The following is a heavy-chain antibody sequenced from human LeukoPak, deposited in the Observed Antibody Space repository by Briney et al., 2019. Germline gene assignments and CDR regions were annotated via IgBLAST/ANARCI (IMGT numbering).Heavy chain of an antibody. V-gene: IGHV3-15*01. CDR1: RFTFSSYS. CDR2: IKSKTDGGTT. Sequence: GGSLRLSCAASRFTFSSYSMSWVRQAPGKGLEWVGRIKSKTDGGTTDYAAPVKGRFTISRDDSKNTLYLQMNSLKTEDTAVYYCTTENYGSGSQGMGAFDIWGQGTMVTVSS. D-gene: IGHD3-10*01. CDR3: TTENYGSGSQGMGAFDI. J-gene: IGHJ3*02.